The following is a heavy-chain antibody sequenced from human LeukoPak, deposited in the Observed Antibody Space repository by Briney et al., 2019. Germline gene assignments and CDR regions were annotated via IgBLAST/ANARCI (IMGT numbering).Heavy chain of an antibody. CDR3: ARLKDIVVVPAANVGFDY. CDR1: GYTFTSYY. CDR2: INPSGGST. V-gene: IGHV1-46*01. D-gene: IGHD2-2*01. J-gene: IGHJ4*02. Sequence: ASVKVSCKASGYTFTSYYMHWVRQAPGQGLEWMGIINPSGGSTSYAQKFQGRVTMTRDTSTSTAYMELSRLRSDDTAVYYCARLKDIVVVPAANVGFDYWGQGTLVTVSS.